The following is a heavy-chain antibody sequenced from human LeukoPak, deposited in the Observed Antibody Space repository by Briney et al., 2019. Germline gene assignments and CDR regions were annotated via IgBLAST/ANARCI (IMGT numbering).Heavy chain of an antibody. CDR3: ARGETVTEDY. D-gene: IGHD4-17*01. J-gene: IGHJ4*02. Sequence: GGSLRLSCAASGFTFSSFSMNWVRQAPGKGLEWVSSISRDSNYIYYADSMKGRFTISRDNAKNSLYLQTNSLRAEDTAVYYCARGETVTEDYWGQGTLVTVSS. CDR1: GFTFSSFS. CDR2: ISRDSNYI. V-gene: IGHV3-21*01.